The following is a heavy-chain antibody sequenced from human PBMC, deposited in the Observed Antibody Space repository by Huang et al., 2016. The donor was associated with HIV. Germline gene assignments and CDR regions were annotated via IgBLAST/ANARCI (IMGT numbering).Heavy chain of an antibody. CDR3: ARFRGPQVTLNWLDP. D-gene: IGHD3-10*01. CDR1: GYTFFTYS. J-gene: IGHJ5*02. V-gene: IGHV1-18*01. CDR2: VSTYNGHT. Sequence: QVQLVQSGPEMKKPGASVNVSCQASGYTFFTYSISWVRQAPGQGLEWMGLVSTYNGHTNYAQKFQGRLTLTTDVSTSSAYMELKNLRSDDTAVYYCARFRGPQVTLNWLDPWGQGTLVTVSS.